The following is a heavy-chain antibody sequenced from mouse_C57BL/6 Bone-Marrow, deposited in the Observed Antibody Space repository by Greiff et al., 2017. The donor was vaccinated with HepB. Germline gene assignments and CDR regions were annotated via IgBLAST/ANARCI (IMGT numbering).Heavy chain of an antibody. Sequence: VQRVESGAELVRPGASVKLSCTASGFNIKDDYMHWVKQRPEQGLEWIGWIDPENGDTEYASKFQGKATITADTSSNTAYLQLSSLTSEDTAVYYCTTDYYGSSYGYWGQGTTLTVSS. D-gene: IGHD1-1*01. CDR2: IDPENGDT. CDR1: GFNIKDDY. CDR3: TTDYYGSSYGY. V-gene: IGHV14-4*01. J-gene: IGHJ2*01.